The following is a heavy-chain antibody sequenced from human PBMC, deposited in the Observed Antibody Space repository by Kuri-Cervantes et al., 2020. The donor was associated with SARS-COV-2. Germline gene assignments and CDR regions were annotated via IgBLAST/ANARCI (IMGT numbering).Heavy chain of an antibody. CDR2: IFHSGSA. Sequence: GSLRLSCTVSGGSISSSSYYWGWIRQPPGKGLEWIGYIFHSGSAYYNPSLKSRVTISIDKSKNQFSLKLSSVTAADTAMFYCARQLGIDDASDIWGQGKMVTVSS. J-gene: IGHJ3*02. CDR1: GGSISSSSYY. D-gene: IGHD7-27*01. CDR3: ARQLGIDDASDI. V-gene: IGHV4-39*07.